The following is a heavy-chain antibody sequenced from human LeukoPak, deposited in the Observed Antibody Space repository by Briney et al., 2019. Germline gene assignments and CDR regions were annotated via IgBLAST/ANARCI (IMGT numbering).Heavy chain of an antibody. V-gene: IGHV1-18*01. Sequence: ASVKVSCKGSGYTFSIYGISWVRQAPGQGLEWMGWINAYNGNTNYAQKFQGRVTMTTDTPTKTAYMELRSLRSDDTAVYYCARGDSSGYQSLYYGMDVWGQGTTVTVSS. D-gene: IGHD3-22*01. CDR2: INAYNGNT. J-gene: IGHJ6*02. CDR3: ARGDSSGYQSLYYGMDV. CDR1: GYTFSIYG.